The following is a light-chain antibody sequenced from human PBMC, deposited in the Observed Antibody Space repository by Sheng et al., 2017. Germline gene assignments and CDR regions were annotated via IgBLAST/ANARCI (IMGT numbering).Light chain of an antibody. CDR2: GAS. V-gene: IGKV3-20*01. J-gene: IGKJ1*01. Sequence: EIVLTQSPATLSLSPGERATLSCRASQSVGSSYFAWYQHQPGQAPRLLIYGASTRATGIPARFSGSGSGTEFTLTISRLEPEDFAVYYCQQYGSSPWTFGQGTKVEIK. CDR3: QQYGSSPWT. CDR1: QSVGSSY.